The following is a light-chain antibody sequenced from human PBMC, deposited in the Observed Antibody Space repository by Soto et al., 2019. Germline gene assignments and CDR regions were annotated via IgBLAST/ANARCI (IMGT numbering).Light chain of an antibody. CDR3: SSYTSSSTYV. V-gene: IGLV2-14*01. CDR2: EVS. CDR1: GSDVGVYNY. Sequence: QSVLTQPASVSGSPGQSITISCTGTGSDVGVYNYVSWYRQHPGKAPKLMIYEVSYRPSGVSNRFSGSKSGNTASLTISGLQAEDEADYYCSSYTSSSTYVFGTGTKVTVL. J-gene: IGLJ1*01.